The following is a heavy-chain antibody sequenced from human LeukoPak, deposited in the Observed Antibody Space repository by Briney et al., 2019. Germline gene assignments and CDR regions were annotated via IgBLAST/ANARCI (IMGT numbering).Heavy chain of an antibody. CDR1: GFIFSSYG. J-gene: IGHJ4*02. V-gene: IGHV3-30*02. CDR3: AKDPDSYDYVWGSYRFGGYYFDY. Sequence: PGGSLRLSCAASGFIFSSYGMHWVRQAPGKGLEWVAFIRYDGSKKYYADSVKGRFTISRDNSKNTLYLQMNSLRAEDTAVYYCAKDPDSYDYVWGSYRFGGYYFDYWGQGTLVTVSS. CDR2: IRYDGSKK. D-gene: IGHD3-16*02.